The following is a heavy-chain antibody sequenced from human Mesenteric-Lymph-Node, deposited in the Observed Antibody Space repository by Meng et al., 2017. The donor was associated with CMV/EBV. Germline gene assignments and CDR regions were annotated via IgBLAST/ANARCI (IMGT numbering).Heavy chain of an antibody. V-gene: IGHV3-74*01. J-gene: IGHJ4*02. CDR2: INSDGSST. CDR3: ARDRLWFGEAGGFDY. D-gene: IGHD3-10*01. CDR1: GFTFSSYW. Sequence: YGFTFSSYWMHWVRQAPGKGLVWVSRINSDGSSTSYADSVKGRFTISRDNAKNTLYLQMNSLRAEDTAVYYCARDRLWFGEAGGFDYWGQGTLVTVSS.